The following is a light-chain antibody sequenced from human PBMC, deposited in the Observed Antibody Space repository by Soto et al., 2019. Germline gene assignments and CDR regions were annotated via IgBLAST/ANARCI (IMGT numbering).Light chain of an antibody. CDR3: QSYDSSLSGWV. V-gene: IGLV1-40*01. J-gene: IGLJ3*02. Sequence: QSVLTQPPSVSGAPGQRVTISCTGSSSNIGAGYDVHWYQQLPGTAPKLLIYGNSNRPSWVPDRFSGSKSGTSASLAITGLQAEYESDYYCQSYDSSLSGWVFGGGTKLTVL. CDR2: GNS. CDR1: SSNIGAGYD.